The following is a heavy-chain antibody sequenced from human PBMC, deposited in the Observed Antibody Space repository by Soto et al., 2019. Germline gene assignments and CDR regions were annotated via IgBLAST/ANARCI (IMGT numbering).Heavy chain of an antibody. D-gene: IGHD6-13*01. Sequence: QVQLVQSGAEVKKPGSSVKVSCKASGGTFSSYAISWVRQAPGQGLEWMGGIIPIFGTANYAQKFQGRVTITADKSTSTAYMELSSLRSEDTAVYYCARARWGLIAAAGLTNAYYYYGMDVWGQGTTVTVSS. CDR1: GGTFSSYA. CDR2: IIPIFGTA. CDR3: ARARWGLIAAAGLTNAYYYYGMDV. J-gene: IGHJ6*02. V-gene: IGHV1-69*06.